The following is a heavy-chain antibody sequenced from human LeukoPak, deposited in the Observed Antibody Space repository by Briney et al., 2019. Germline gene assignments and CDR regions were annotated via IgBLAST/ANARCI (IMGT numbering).Heavy chain of an antibody. Sequence: GASVKVSCKASGYTFTGYYMHWVRQAPGQGLEWMGRISPNSGGTNYAQKFQGRVTMTRDTSISTAYMELSRLRSDDTAVYYCARRSRVGATTNAFDIWGQGTMVTVSS. V-gene: IGHV1-2*06. D-gene: IGHD1-26*01. CDR3: ARRSRVGATTNAFDI. J-gene: IGHJ3*02. CDR1: GYTFTGYY. CDR2: ISPNSGGT.